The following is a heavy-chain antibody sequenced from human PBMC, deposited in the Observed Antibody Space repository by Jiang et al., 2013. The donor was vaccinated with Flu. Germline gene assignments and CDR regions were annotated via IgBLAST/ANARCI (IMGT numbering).Heavy chain of an antibody. Sequence: GAEVKKPGVSLRISCKGSGYSLTSYWISWVRQMPGKGLEWMGRIDPSDSYTNYSPSFQGHVTITADKSISTAYLQWSSLKASDTAMYYCARSGGYSYGRSYWYFDLWGRGTLVTVSS. CDR3: ARSGGYSYGRSYWYFDL. D-gene: IGHD5-18*01. CDR1: GYSLTSYW. J-gene: IGHJ2*01. V-gene: IGHV5-10-1*01. CDR2: IDPSDSYT.